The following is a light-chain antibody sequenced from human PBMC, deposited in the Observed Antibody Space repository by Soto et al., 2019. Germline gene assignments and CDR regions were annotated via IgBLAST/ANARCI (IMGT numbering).Light chain of an antibody. Sequence: QSVLTQPPSVSAAPGQKFTISCSGSSSNIGNNYVSWYQQLPGTAPKLLIYDNNKRPSGIPDRFSGSKSGTSATLGITGLQTGDEADYYCGTWDGSLSAVVFGGGTKLTVL. V-gene: IGLV1-51*01. J-gene: IGLJ2*01. CDR3: GTWDGSLSAVV. CDR1: SSNIGNNY. CDR2: DNN.